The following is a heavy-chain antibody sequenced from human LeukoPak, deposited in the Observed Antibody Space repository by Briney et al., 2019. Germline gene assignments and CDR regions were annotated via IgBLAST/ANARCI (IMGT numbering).Heavy chain of an antibody. CDR1: GGTFSSYA. D-gene: IGHD6-6*01. Sequence: ASVKVSCKASGGTFSSYAISWVRQAPGQGLEWMGGIIPIFGTANYAQKFQGRVTITADESTSTAYMELRSLRSDDTAVYYCARVFRRAARDYWGQGTLVTVSS. CDR2: IIPIFGTA. J-gene: IGHJ4*02. CDR3: ARVFRRAARDY. V-gene: IGHV1-69*13.